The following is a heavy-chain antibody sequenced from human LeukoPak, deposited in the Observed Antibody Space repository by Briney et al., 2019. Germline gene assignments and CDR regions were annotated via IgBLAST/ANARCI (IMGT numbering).Heavy chain of an antibody. CDR3: ARDLVRVTDYSYYYMDV. CDR2: MNPNSGNT. D-gene: IGHD3-10*01. CDR1: GGTFSSYA. J-gene: IGHJ6*03. V-gene: IGHV1-8*02. Sequence: ASVKVSCKASGGTFSSYAISWVRQAPGQGLEWMGWMNPNSGNTGYAQKFQGRITMTSNTSTSTAYMDLSSLRSEDTAVYYCARDLVRVTDYSYYYMDVWGKGTTVTISS.